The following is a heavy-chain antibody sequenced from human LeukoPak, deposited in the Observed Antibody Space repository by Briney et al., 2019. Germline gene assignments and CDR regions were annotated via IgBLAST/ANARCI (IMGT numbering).Heavy chain of an antibody. CDR3: AREVGMVQGVITSYYFDY. CDR2: FDPEDGET. D-gene: IGHD3-10*01. J-gene: IGHJ4*02. V-gene: IGHV1-24*01. CDR1: GYTLTELS. Sequence: GASVKVSCKVSGYTLTELSMHWVRQAPGKGLEWMGGFDPEDGETIYAQKFQGRVTMTRNTSISTAYMELSSLRSEDTAVYYCAREVGMVQGVITSYYFDYWGQGTLVTVSS.